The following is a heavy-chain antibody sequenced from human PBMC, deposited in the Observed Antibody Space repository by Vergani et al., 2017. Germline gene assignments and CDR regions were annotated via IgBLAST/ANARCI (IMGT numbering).Heavy chain of an antibody. Sequence: EVQLLESGGGLVQPGGSLRLSCAASGFTFSSYAMSWVRQAPGKGLEWVSAISGSGGSTYYADSVKGRLTISRDNSKNTLYLQMNSLRAEDTAVYYCAKRSVTMVRGVAYYYGMDVWGQGTTVTVSS. CDR3: AKRSVTMVRGVAYYYGMDV. CDR2: ISGSGGST. CDR1: GFTFSSYA. D-gene: IGHD3-10*01. V-gene: IGHV3-23*01. J-gene: IGHJ6*02.